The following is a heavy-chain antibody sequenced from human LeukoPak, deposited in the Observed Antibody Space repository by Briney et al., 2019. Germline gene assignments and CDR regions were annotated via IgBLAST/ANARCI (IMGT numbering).Heavy chain of an antibody. V-gene: IGHV5-51*01. CDR3: ARGVRDGYNYDAFDI. J-gene: IGHJ3*02. D-gene: IGHD5-24*01. CDR2: IYPGDSDT. CDR1: GYSFTSYW. Sequence: GESLKISCKGSGYSFTSYWIGWVRQMTGKGLEWMGIIYPGDSDTRYSPSFQGQVTISADKSISTAYLQWSSLKASDTAMYYCARGVRDGYNYDAFDIWGQGTMVTVSS.